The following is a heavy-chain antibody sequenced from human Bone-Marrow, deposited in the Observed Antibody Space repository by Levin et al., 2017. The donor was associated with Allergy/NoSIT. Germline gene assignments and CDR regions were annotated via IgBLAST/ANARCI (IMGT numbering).Heavy chain of an antibody. Sequence: SETLSLTCAVSGGSISSGGYSWSWIRQPPGKGLEWIGYIYHSGSTYYNPSLKSRDTISMDRSKNHFSLNLTSVTAADTAVYFCAKSLWFGAYFDYWGQGTLVTVSS. D-gene: IGHD3-10*01. CDR3: AKSLWFGAYFDY. J-gene: IGHJ4*02. V-gene: IGHV4-30-2*01. CDR2: IYHSGST. CDR1: GGSISSGGYS.